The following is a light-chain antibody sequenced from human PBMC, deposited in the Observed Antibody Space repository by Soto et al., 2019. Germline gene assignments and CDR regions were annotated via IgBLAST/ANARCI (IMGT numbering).Light chain of an antibody. Sequence: DIVLTQSPDTLSLSPGERATLSCRASQSVSSTSLAWYQQKPGQAPRLLIFGVSSRATGIPDRFSGSRSVTDFTLTISRLEPEDCAVYYCQHYGTSPPYTFGQGTKLEIK. CDR3: QHYGTSPPYT. CDR1: QSVSSTS. V-gene: IGKV3-20*01. J-gene: IGKJ2*01. CDR2: GVS.